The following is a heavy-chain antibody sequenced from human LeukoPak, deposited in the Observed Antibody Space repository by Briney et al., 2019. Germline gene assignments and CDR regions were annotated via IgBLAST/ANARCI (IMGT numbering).Heavy chain of an antibody. Sequence: LSLTCAVYGGSFSDYYMSWIRQAPGKGLEWVSYISSSGSTIYYADSVKGRFTISRDNAKNSLYLQMNSLRAEDTAVYYCARDDEYYYDSSGKYSRDWGRGTLVTVSS. CDR3: ARDDEYYYDSSGKYSRD. CDR1: GGSFSDYY. CDR2: ISSSGSTI. V-gene: IGHV3-11*01. J-gene: IGHJ4*02. D-gene: IGHD3-22*01.